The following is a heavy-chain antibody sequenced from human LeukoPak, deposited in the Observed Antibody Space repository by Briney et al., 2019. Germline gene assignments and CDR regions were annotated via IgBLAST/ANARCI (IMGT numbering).Heavy chain of an antibody. V-gene: IGHV3-53*01. CDR1: GFTVSSNY. Sequence: PGGSLRLSCAASGFTVSSNYMSWVRQAPGKGLEWVSIIYSGGSTYYADSVKGRFTISRDNSKNKLYPQMNSPRADDTAVYYSISDPTGHDDYWGQGTLVTVSS. CDR2: IYSGGST. D-gene: IGHD1-1*01. J-gene: IGHJ4*02. CDR3: ISDPTGHDDY.